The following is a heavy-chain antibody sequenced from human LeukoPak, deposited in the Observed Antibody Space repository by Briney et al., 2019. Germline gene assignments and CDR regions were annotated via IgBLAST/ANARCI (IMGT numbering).Heavy chain of an antibody. Sequence: SETLSLTCTVSGASVSYYYWSWIRQTPEKGLEWMGYFSYSGSTIYNHSLKGRVTMSADTSRSELSLKLTSVTATDTAVYYCARHRGFGSGPSIFDYWGQGTLVTVSS. D-gene: IGHD3-3*01. CDR1: GASVSYYY. J-gene: IGHJ4*02. CDR3: ARHRGFGSGPSIFDY. V-gene: IGHV4-59*08. CDR2: FSYSGST.